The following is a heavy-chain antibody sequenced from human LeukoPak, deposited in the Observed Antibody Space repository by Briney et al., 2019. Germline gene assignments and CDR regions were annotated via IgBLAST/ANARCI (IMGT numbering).Heavy chain of an antibody. CDR2: IYPGDSDT. Sequence: GESLKISCKGSGYSFTNYWIGWVRQMPGKGLEWMGIIYPGDSDTRYSPSFQGQVTISADKSISTAYLQWRSLKASDTAMYYCARRPIAAADTIDDAFDIWGQGTMVTVSS. J-gene: IGHJ3*02. CDR1: GYSFTNYW. CDR3: ARRPIAAADTIDDAFDI. V-gene: IGHV5-51*01. D-gene: IGHD6-25*01.